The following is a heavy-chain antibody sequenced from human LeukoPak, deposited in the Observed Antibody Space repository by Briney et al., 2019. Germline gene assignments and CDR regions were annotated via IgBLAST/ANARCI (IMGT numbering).Heavy chain of an antibody. CDR3: ARVSSRPHDAFDI. V-gene: IGHV3-21*01. D-gene: IGHD6-25*01. CDR1: GFTFSSYS. CDR2: ISSSSSYT. Sequence: GGSLRLSCAASGFTFSSYSMNWVRQAPGKGLEWVSSISSSSSYTYYADSVKGRFTISRDNAKNSLYLQMNSLRAEDTAVYYCARVSSRPHDAFDIWGQGTMVTVSS. J-gene: IGHJ3*02.